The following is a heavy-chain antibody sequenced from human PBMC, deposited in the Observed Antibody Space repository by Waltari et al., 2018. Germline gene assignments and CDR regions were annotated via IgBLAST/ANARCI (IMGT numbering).Heavy chain of an antibody. CDR2: IYYNGTT. J-gene: IGHJ4*02. D-gene: IGHD6-13*01. CDR3: ARGAAAHRY. CDR1: GGSISGYF. V-gene: IGHV4-59*01. Sequence: QVQLQESGPGLVKPSGTLSLTCTVPGGSISGYFWSWIRQPPGKGLECIGYIYYNGTTNYNPSLKSRVTISVDRSKNQFSLKLTSVTPADTAVYYCARGAAAHRYWGQGTLVTVSS.